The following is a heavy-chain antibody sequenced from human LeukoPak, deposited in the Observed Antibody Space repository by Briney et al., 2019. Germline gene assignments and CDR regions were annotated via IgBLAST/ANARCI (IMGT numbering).Heavy chain of an antibody. J-gene: IGHJ5*02. CDR2: IYHSGST. D-gene: IGHD6-13*01. Sequence: SETLSLTCTVSGYSISSGYFWGWIRQSPGKGLEWIGSIYHSGSTYYNPSLKSRVSISVDTSKNQFSLKLSSVTAADTAVYYCARGYYSSWYVNWFDPWGQGTLVTVSS. CDR3: ARGYYSSWYVNWFDP. V-gene: IGHV4-38-2*02. CDR1: GYSISSGYF.